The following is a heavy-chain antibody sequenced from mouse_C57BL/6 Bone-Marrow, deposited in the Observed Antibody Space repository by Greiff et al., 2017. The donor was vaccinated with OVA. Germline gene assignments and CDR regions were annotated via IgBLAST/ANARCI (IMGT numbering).Heavy chain of an antibody. D-gene: IGHD1-1*01. CDR3: ARDYGGYFDY. Sequence: VQLVESGAELVRPGASVKLSCKASGYTFTDYYINWVKQRPGQGLEWIARIYPGSGNTYYNEKFKGKATLTAEKSSSTAYMQLSSLTSEDSAVYFCARDYGGYFDYWGQGTTLTVSS. CDR1: GYTFTDYY. V-gene: IGHV1-76*01. CDR2: IYPGSGNT. J-gene: IGHJ2*01.